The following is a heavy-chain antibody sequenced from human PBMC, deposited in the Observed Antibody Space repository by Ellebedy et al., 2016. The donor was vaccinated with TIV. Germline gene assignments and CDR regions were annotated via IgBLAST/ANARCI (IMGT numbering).Heavy chain of an antibody. Sequence: PGGSLRLSCEASESTFSSYGMSWVRQAPGKGLEWVSSISTTDGTHYADSVKGRFTISTDNPKNTLYLQMNSLRAEDTAVYYCAKDLFTGIAAAVPDYWGQGTLVTVSS. D-gene: IGHD6-13*01. CDR2: ISTTDGT. V-gene: IGHV3-23*01. J-gene: IGHJ4*02. CDR3: AKDLFTGIAAAVPDY. CDR1: ESTFSSYG.